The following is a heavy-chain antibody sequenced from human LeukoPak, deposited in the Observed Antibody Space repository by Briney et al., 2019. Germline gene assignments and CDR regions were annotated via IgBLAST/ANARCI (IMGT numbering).Heavy chain of an antibody. J-gene: IGHJ4*02. CDR1: VGSITTYF. Sequence: PSGSPSLTCTVSVGSITTYFWSWIRQPPQKGLEWIWYVYYRGSTNYSPSHKSRVTISVDTSKNQFSLKLTSVTAADTAVYYCARSALDTSGSYYNPQPFDYWGQGTLVTVSS. D-gene: IGHD3-10*01. V-gene: IGHV4-59*01. CDR3: ARSALDTSGSYYNPQPFDY. CDR2: VYYRGST.